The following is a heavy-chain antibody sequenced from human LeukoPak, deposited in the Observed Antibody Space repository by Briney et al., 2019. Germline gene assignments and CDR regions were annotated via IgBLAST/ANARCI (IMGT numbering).Heavy chain of an antibody. CDR2: IYYSGST. J-gene: IGHJ4*02. Sequence: SETLSLTCTVSGGSISSSSYYWGWIRQPPGKGLEWIGSIYYSGSTYYNPSLKSRVTISVDTSKNQFSLKLSSVTAADTAVYYCARHSSSWENDYWGQGTLVTVSS. D-gene: IGHD6-13*01. CDR1: GGSISSSSYY. CDR3: ARHSSSWENDY. V-gene: IGHV4-39*01.